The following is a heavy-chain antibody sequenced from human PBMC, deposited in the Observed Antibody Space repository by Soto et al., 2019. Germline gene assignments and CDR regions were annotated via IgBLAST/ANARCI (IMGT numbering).Heavy chain of an antibody. J-gene: IGHJ4*02. V-gene: IGHV3-23*01. CDR2: MRTSGGST. CDR3: ARGAGFYHDSCFDY. D-gene: IGHD3-22*01. CDR1: GFAFSSYA. Sequence: GGALRLSCAAAGFAFSSYAMSWVRQAPGKGLDWVSGMRTSGGSTYYADSVKGRFTISRDNSKSTLYLQMNSLRAEDTAVYYCARGAGFYHDSCFDYWGQGTPVTVSS.